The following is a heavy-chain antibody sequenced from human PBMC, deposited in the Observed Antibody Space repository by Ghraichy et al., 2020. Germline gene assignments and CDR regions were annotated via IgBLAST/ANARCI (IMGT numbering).Heavy chain of an antibody. Sequence: ASVKVSCQSSGYTYSAYYIHWVRQAPGQGLEWMGWINPNSGSTNYAENFQGRVTMTRDTSISTDYMELSRLRSDDTAVYYCVRSAVETAMVIDYWGQGTLVTVSS. CDR3: VRSAVETAMVIDY. D-gene: IGHD5-18*01. CDR2: INPNSGST. J-gene: IGHJ4*02. V-gene: IGHV1-2*02. CDR1: GYTYSAYY.